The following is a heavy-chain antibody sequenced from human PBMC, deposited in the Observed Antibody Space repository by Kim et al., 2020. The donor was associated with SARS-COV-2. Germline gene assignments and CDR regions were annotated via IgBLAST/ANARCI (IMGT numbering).Heavy chain of an antibody. D-gene: IGHD6-19*01. J-gene: IGHJ4*02. Sequence: DSVKGRFTIARDNAKISLYLQRNSLRAEETAVYYCARESTSIAVTSPTGYWGQGTLVTVSS. CDR3: ARESTSIAVTSPTGY. V-gene: IGHV3-21*01.